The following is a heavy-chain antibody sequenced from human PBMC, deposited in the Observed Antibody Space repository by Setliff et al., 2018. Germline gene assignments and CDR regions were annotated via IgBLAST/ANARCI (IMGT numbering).Heavy chain of an antibody. CDR2: IIPSGGTK. Sequence: GASVKVSCKASGYTFTSYDINWVRQAPGQGLEWMGGIIPSGGTKSYAQKFQGRVTMTRDTSTSKVYMELSSLRSEDTAVYYCARDLRDSSSWYGGDYWGQGTLVTVSS. CDR1: GYTFTSYD. CDR3: ARDLRDSSSWYGGDY. D-gene: IGHD6-13*01. J-gene: IGHJ4*01. V-gene: IGHV1-46*01.